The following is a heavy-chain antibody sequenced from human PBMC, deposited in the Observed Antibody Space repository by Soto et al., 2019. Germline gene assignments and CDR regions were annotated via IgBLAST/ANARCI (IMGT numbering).Heavy chain of an antibody. D-gene: IGHD3-22*01. V-gene: IGHV1-18*01. CDR3: ARDETGSGYYDSSANY. CDR1: GYTFTSYG. CDR2: ISAYNGNT. J-gene: IGHJ4*02. Sequence: QVQLVQSGAEVKKPGASVKVSCKASGYTFTSYGISWVRQAPGQGLEWMGWISAYNGNTNYAQKLQGRVTMTTDTSTSTGDMELRSLRSDDTAVYYCARDETGSGYYDSSANYWGQGTLVTVSS.